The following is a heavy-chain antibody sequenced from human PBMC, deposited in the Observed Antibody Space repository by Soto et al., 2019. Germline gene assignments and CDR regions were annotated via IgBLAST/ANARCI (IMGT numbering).Heavy chain of an antibody. D-gene: IGHD3-22*01. Sequence: QVQLQESGPGLVKPSQTLSLTCTVSGGSISSGDYYWGWIRQPPGKGLEWIGYIYYSGSTYYNPSLKSRVTISVDTSKNQFSLKLSSVTAADTAVYYCAREGGSYYYDSSGYYHLGYWGQGTLVTVSS. CDR3: AREGGSYYYDSSGYYHLGY. V-gene: IGHV4-30-4*01. CDR1: GGSISSGDYY. CDR2: IYYSGST. J-gene: IGHJ4*02.